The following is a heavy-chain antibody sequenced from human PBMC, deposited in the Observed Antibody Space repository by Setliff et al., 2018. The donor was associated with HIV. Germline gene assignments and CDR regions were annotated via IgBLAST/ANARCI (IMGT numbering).Heavy chain of an antibody. J-gene: IGHJ3*01. D-gene: IGHD3-22*01. CDR3: ARRDSGYKLGASDL. V-gene: IGHV4-39*01. CDR2: IYHSGTT. CDR1: GASISSSSYY. Sequence: KSSETLSLTCTVSGASISSSSYYWGWIRQPPGKGLEWIGRIYHSGTTYYNPSLKSRVTISVDTSKNQFSLKLSSVTAADTAVYYCARRDSGYKLGASDLWGQGTLVTVSS.